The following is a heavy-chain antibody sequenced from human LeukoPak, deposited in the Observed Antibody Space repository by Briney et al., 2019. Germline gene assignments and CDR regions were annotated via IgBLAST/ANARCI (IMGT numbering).Heavy chain of an antibody. J-gene: IGHJ4*02. D-gene: IGHD4-17*01. CDR2: ITSDGGTT. CDR1: GFTFSTYA. CDR3: AQHYGDQRNI. Sequence: PGGSLRLPCAASGFTFSTYAMSWVRQAPGKGLEWVSAITSDGGTTYYADSVKGRFTISRDISKSTLYLQMNSLRAEDTAVYHCAQHYGDQRNIWGLGTLVTVSS. V-gene: IGHV3-23*01.